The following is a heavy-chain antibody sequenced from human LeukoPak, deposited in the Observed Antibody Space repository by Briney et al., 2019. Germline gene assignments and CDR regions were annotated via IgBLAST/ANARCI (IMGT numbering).Heavy chain of an antibody. Sequence: SETLSLTCTVSGGSISSHYCTWIRLPPGKGLEWIGYISYSGSTNYNPSLKSRVTISVDTSKNQFSLKLTSVTAADTAVYYCARGPSFSGYVNYWGQGTLVTVSS. D-gene: IGHD5-12*01. CDR1: GGSISSHY. J-gene: IGHJ4*02. CDR3: ARGPSFSGYVNY. V-gene: IGHV4-59*11. CDR2: ISYSGST.